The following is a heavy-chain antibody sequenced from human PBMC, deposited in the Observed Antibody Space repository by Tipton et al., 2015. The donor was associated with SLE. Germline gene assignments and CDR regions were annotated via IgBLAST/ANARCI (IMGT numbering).Heavy chain of an antibody. J-gene: IGHJ6*03. CDR1: GGSISGGSYY. D-gene: IGHD2-2*01. CDR3: ARRGQLLLSRLFDYYLDV. V-gene: IGHV4-61*02. Sequence: TLSLTCTVSGGSISGGSYYWSWIRQPAGKGLEWIGRIYTSGSTNYNPSLKSRITISVDTSKNQFSLKLSSVTAADSAVYYCARRGQLLLSRLFDYYLDVWGKGTTVAISS. CDR2: IYTSGST.